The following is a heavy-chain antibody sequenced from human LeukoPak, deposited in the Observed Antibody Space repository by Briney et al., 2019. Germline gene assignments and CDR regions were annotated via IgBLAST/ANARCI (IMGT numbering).Heavy chain of an antibody. CDR2: IYSGGST. Sequence: GGSLRLSCAASGFTVSSNYMSWVRQAPGKGLEWVSVIYSGGSTYYAVSVKGRFAISRDNSKNTLYLQMNSLRAEDTAVYYCARDGVGAIDYWGQGTLVTVSS. CDR1: GFTVSSNY. V-gene: IGHV3-53*01. CDR3: ARDGVGAIDY. J-gene: IGHJ4*02. D-gene: IGHD1-26*01.